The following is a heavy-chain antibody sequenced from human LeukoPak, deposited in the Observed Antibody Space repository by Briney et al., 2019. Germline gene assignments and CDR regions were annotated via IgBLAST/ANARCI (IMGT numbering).Heavy chain of an antibody. CDR3: TTDSSSSVDFDY. J-gene: IGHJ4*02. CDR1: GFTFSGYE. V-gene: IGHV3-15*01. D-gene: IGHD6-6*01. CDR2: IKSKTDGGTT. Sequence: GGSLRLSCAASGFTFSGYEMNWVRQAPGKGLEWVGRIKSKTDGGTTDYAAPVKGRFTISRDDSKNTLYLQMNSLKTEDTAVYYCTTDSSSSVDFDYWGQGTLVTVSS.